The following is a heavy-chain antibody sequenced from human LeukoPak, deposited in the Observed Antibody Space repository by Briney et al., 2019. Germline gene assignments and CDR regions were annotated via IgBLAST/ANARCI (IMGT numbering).Heavy chain of an antibody. Sequence: SETLSLTCTVSGGSISSYYWSWIRQPPGKGLEWIGYIYYSGSTNYNLSLKSRVTISVDTSKNQFSLKLTSVTAADTAVYYCARAAAVSFGFDYWGQGTLVTVSS. V-gene: IGHV4-59*01. CDR1: GGSISSYY. D-gene: IGHD2-15*01. CDR2: IYYSGST. CDR3: ARAAAVSFGFDY. J-gene: IGHJ4*02.